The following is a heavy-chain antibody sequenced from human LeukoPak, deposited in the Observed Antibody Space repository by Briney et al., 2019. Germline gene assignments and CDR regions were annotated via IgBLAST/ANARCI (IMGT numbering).Heavy chain of an antibody. CDR3: ARDYARFGLYYFDY. D-gene: IGHD3-10*01. Sequence: PGGSLRLSCAASGFTFSSYAMSWIRQPPGKGLEWIGSIYYSGSTYYNPSLKSRVTISVDTSKNQFSLKLSSVTAADTAVYYCARDYARFGLYYFDYWGQGTLVTVSS. CDR1: GFTFSSYA. J-gene: IGHJ4*02. CDR2: IYYSGST. V-gene: IGHV4-38-2*02.